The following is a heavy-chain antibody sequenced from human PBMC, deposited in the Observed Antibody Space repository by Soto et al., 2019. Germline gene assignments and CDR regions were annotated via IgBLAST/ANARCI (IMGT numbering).Heavy chain of an antibody. CDR3: ARESGDYGDYVEAFDI. D-gene: IGHD4-17*01. Sequence: QVQLVESGGGVVQPGRSLRLSCAASGFTFSSYGMHWVRQAPGKGLEWVAVIWYDGSNKYYADSVKGRFTISSDNSKNTLYLQMNSLRAEDTAVYYCARESGDYGDYVEAFDIWGQGTMVTVSS. CDR1: GFTFSSYG. V-gene: IGHV3-33*01. CDR2: IWYDGSNK. J-gene: IGHJ3*02.